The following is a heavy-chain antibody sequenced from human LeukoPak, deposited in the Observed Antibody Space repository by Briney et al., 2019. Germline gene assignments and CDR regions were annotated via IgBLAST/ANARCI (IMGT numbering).Heavy chain of an antibody. Sequence: GGSLRLSCAASGFTFSSYWMSWVRQAPGKGLEWVANTKQDGSEKYYVDSVKGRFTISRDNAKNSLYLQMNSLRAEDTAVYYCARGEMATTTAMFDYWGQGTLVTVSS. CDR1: GFTFSSYW. J-gene: IGHJ4*02. CDR3: ARGEMATTTAMFDY. V-gene: IGHV3-7*01. D-gene: IGHD5-24*01. CDR2: TKQDGSEK.